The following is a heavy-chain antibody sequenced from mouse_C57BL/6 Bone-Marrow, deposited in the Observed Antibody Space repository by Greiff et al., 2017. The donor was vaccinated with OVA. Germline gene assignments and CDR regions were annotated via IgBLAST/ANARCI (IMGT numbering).Heavy chain of an antibody. J-gene: IGHJ1*03. D-gene: IGHD3-2*02. CDR1: VPTVSYYY. CDR3: ARHGSGYWYFDV. V-gene: IGHV5-12*01. CDR2: ISNGGGST. Sequence: VKLVKSGGGLVQPGGSLHPYLASPVPTVSYYYMYCCRHTPYTPLSSVAYISNGGGSTYYPDTVKGRFTISRDNAKNTLYLQMSRLKSEDTAMYYCARHGSGYWYFDVWGTGTTVTVSS.